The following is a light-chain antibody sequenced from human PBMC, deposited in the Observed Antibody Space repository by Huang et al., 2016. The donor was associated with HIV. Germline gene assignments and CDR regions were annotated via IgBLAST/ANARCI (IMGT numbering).Light chain of an antibody. CDR2: GAA. CDR1: QRIKSG. Sequence: STRAVPPGERAHMSVRASQRIKSGVAWCQQKAGQAPRLRIHGAATRATRIPDRFSGSGSGTACTRTISSLRSEDFVVYYCQQYNNWPETFGQGTRVEIK. V-gene: IGKV3-15*01. J-gene: IGKJ1*01. CDR3: QQYNNWPET.